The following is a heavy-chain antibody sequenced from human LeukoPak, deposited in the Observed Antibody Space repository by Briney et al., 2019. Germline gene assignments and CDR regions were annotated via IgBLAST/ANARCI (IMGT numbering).Heavy chain of an antibody. D-gene: IGHD6-13*01. CDR1: GGSISSDY. Sequence: SETLSLTCTVSGGSISSDYWSWIRQPPGKGLEWIGYIYYSGSTNYNPSLKSRVTISVDTSKNQFSLKLSSVTAADTAVYYCARITPPTYSSSWYGVSEWFDPWGQGTLVTVSS. V-gene: IGHV4-59*01. J-gene: IGHJ5*02. CDR3: ARITPPTYSSSWYGVSEWFDP. CDR2: IYYSGST.